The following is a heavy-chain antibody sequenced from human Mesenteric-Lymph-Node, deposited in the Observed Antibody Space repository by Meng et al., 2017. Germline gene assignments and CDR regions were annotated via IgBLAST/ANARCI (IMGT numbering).Heavy chain of an antibody. D-gene: IGHD3-22*01. J-gene: IGHJ4*02. CDR3: ATVRFYYDSTFDY. CDR2: IYYSGST. V-gene: IGHV4-39*07. Sequence: TLLLICTVSGGSISSSSYYWGWIRQPPGKGLEWIGSIYYSGSTYYNPSFKSRVTISVDTSKNQFSLKLSSVTAADTAVYYCATVRFYYDSTFDYWGQGTLVTVSS. CDR1: GGSISSSSYY.